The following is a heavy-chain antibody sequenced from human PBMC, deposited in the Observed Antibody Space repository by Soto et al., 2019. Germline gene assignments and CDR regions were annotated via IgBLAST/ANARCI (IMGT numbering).Heavy chain of an antibody. D-gene: IGHD3-16*01. CDR2: ISHDGNYK. J-gene: IGHJ4*02. V-gene: IGHV3-33*01. CDR3: ARDRNFVFDY. Sequence: QVQLVESGGGVVQPGRSLRLSCAASGFSLNNYGMHWVRQAPGKGLEWVAVISHDGNYKDYADSVKGRFTISRDSSMNALYMQMDSLRAEDTAVYYCARDRNFVFDYWGQGTLVTVSS. CDR1: GFSLNNYG.